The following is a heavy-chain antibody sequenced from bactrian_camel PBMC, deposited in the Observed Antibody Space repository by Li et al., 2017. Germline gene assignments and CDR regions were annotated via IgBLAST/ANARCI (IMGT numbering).Heavy chain of an antibody. CDR2: IDADGST. V-gene: IGHV3S53*01. J-gene: IGHJ6*01. CDR1: GYSVSEGY. D-gene: IGHD6*01. Sequence: QVQLVESGGGSVQSGGSLTLSCVASGYSVSEGYMAWFRQAPGKEREGVAIIDADGSTTYAESVKGRFTISKDNAKNTVYLQMNSLKPEDTAMYYCALKPGIYGGSRCSLGQHFGYWGQGTQVTVS. CDR3: ALKPGIYGGSRCSLGQHFGY.